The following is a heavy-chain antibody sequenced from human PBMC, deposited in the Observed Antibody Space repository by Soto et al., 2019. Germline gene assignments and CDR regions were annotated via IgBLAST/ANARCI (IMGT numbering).Heavy chain of an antibody. V-gene: IGHV1-24*01. J-gene: IGHJ4*02. CDR3: AADWGSGSYSDFDY. D-gene: IGHD1-26*01. Sequence: GASVKVSCKVSGYTLTELSMHWVRQAPGKGLEWMGGFDPEDGETIYAQKFQGRVTMTEDTSTDTAYMELSSLRSEDPAVYYCAADWGSGSYSDFDYWGQGTLVTVSS. CDR1: GYTLTELS. CDR2: FDPEDGET.